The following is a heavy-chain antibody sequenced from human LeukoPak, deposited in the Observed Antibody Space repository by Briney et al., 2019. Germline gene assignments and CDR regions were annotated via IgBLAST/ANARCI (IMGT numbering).Heavy chain of an antibody. CDR3: VRGYSFGPYGMDV. J-gene: IGHJ6*02. D-gene: IGHD2-15*01. Sequence: GGSLRLSCSASGFPFSSYAMHWVGQAPGKELEYVSAISDSGGSTYYADSVKGRFTISRDNSKNTLYLQMSSLRAEDTAVYFCVRGYSFGPYGMDVWGQGTTVTVSS. CDR2: ISDSGGST. CDR1: GFPFSSYA. V-gene: IGHV3-64D*09.